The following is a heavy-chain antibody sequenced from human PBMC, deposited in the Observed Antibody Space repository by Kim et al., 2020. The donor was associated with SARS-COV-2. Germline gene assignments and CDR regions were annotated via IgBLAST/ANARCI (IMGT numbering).Heavy chain of an antibody. CDR1: GFTFSSYA. CDR3: AKDPDYDIFLNYYYYGMDV. D-gene: IGHD3-9*01. CDR2: ISGSGGST. V-gene: IGHV3-23*01. J-gene: IGHJ6*02. Sequence: GGSLRLSCAASGFTFSSYAMSGVRQAPGKGLEWGSAISGSGGSTYYADSVKGRFPISRDNSKNTLYLQMNSLRAEDTAVYYCAKDPDYDIFLNYYYYGMDVWGQGTTVTVSS.